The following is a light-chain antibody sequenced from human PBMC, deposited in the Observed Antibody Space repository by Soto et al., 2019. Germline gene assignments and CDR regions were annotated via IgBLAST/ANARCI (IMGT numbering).Light chain of an antibody. V-gene: IGKV3-20*01. CDR1: QSVSSSY. CDR3: QQYGSSLFT. Sequence: EIVLTQSPGTLSLSPGERATLSCRASQSVSSSYLAWYQQKPGQAPRLLFYGASSRATGIPDRFSGSGSGTDFTLTISRLEPEDFAVYYCQQYGSSLFTFGPGTKVDI. J-gene: IGKJ3*01. CDR2: GAS.